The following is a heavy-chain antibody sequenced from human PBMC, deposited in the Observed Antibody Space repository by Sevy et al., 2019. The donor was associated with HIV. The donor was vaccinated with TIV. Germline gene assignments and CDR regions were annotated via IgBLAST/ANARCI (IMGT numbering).Heavy chain of an antibody. CDR1: GTNFGAFA. V-gene: IGHV3-30*18. Sequence: GGSLRLSCAVSGTNFGAFAMHWVRQAPGKGLEWVAGLSLQGTNKYYADSLKGRFNISRDNSKDILYLHMKSLRPEDTAIYYCAKDVVGGTYYIENYYYRMDVWGLGTTVTVSS. CDR2: LSLQGTNK. CDR3: AKDVVGGTYYIENYYYRMDV. J-gene: IGHJ6*02. D-gene: IGHD3-10*01.